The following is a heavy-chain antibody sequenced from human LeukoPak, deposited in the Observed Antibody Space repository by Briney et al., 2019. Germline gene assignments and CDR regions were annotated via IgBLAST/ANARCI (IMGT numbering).Heavy chain of an antibody. Sequence: GGSLRLSCAASGFTFSSYGMHWVRQAPGKGLEWVAVISYDESNKYYADSVKGRFTISRDNSKNTLYLQMNSLRAEDTAVYYCAKEGGTPYYFDYWGQGTLVTVSS. D-gene: IGHD2-15*01. J-gene: IGHJ4*02. CDR1: GFTFSSYG. CDR2: ISYDESNK. V-gene: IGHV3-30*18. CDR3: AKEGGTPYYFDY.